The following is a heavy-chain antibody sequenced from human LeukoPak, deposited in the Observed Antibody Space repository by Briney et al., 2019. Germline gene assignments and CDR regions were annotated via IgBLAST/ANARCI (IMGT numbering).Heavy chain of an antibody. J-gene: IGHJ3*02. CDR2: IYYSGST. V-gene: IGHV4-59*01. CDR1: VGPLISYY. CDR3: ARDSAGVVVIRGAFDI. Sequence: SETLSLTCTVSVGPLISYYWSWIRQPPGKGLEWIGYIYYSGSTNYNPSLKSRVTISVDTSKNQFSLKLSSVTAADTAVYYCARDSAGVVVIRGAFDIWGQGTMVTVSS. D-gene: IGHD3-22*01.